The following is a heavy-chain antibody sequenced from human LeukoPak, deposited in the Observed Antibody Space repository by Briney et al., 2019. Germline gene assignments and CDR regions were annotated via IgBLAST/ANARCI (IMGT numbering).Heavy chain of an antibody. CDR3: AKYRWGSTAAGGMDV. V-gene: IGHV3-23*01. J-gene: IGHJ6*02. CDR1: GFTFSNYA. Sequence: GGSLRLSCAGSGFTFSNYAMSWVRQAPGKGLEWVSAISGTGGATYNADSVKGRFTISRDNSKNTLYLQMNSLRAEDTAVYYCAKYRWGSTAAGGMDVWGQGTTVTVSS. D-gene: IGHD6-13*01. CDR2: ISGTGGAT.